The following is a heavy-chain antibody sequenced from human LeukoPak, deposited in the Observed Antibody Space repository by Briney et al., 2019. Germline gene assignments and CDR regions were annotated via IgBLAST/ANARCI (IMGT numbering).Heavy chain of an antibody. V-gene: IGHV3-30-3*01. CDR3: ARDGRRYCSGGSCPQDY. D-gene: IGHD2-15*01. CDR1: GFTFSSYA. J-gene: IGHJ4*02. CDR2: ISYDGSNK. Sequence: PGGSLRLSCAASGFTFSSYAMHWVRQAPGKGLEWVAVISYDGSNKYYADSVKGRFTISRDNSKNTLYLQMNSLRAEDTAVYYCARDGRRYCSGGSCPQDYWGQGTLVTVSS.